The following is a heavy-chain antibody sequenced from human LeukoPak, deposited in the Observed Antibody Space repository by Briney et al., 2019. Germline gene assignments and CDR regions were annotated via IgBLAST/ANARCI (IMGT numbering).Heavy chain of an antibody. CDR3: ARVGIAVAGTSNWFDP. Sequence: GSLRLSCAASGFTFSSYEMNWVRQAPGKGLEWIGSIYYSGSTYYNPSLKSRVTISVDTSKNQFSLKLSSVTAADTAVYYCARVGIAVAGTSNWFDPWGQGTLVTVSS. CDR1: GFTFSSYE. J-gene: IGHJ5*02. V-gene: IGHV4-39*07. CDR2: IYYSGST. D-gene: IGHD6-19*01.